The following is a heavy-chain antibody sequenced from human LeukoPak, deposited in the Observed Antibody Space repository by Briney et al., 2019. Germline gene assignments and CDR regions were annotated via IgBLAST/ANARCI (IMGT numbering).Heavy chain of an antibody. Sequence: PGGSLRLSCAASGFTFSRHWMSWVRQAPGKGLEWVANIKEDASERYYVDSVKGRFTISRDNAKNSLYLQINSLRAEDTGVYYCARVVLYYSYLDVWGKGTPVTVSS. CDR1: GFTFSRHW. CDR3: ARVVLYYSYLDV. J-gene: IGHJ6*03. CDR2: IKEDASER. V-gene: IGHV3-7*01. D-gene: IGHD6-13*01.